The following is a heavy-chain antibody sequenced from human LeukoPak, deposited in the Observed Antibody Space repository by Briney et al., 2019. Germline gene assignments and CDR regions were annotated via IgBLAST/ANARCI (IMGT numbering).Heavy chain of an antibody. CDR2: INPNSGGT. V-gene: IGHV1-2*04. Sequence: RASVKVSCKASGYTFTGYYMHWVRQAPGQGLEWMGWINPNSGGTNYAQKFQGWVTMTRDTSISTAYMELSRLRSDDTAVYYCARDRISSSWSYYYGMDVWGQGTTVTVSS. D-gene: IGHD6-13*01. CDR1: GYTFTGYY. J-gene: IGHJ6*02. CDR3: ARDRISSSWSYYYGMDV.